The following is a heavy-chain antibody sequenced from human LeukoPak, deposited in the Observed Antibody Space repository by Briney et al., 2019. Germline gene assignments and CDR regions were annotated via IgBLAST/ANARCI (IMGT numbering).Heavy chain of an antibody. D-gene: IGHD3-22*01. CDR2: ITGSSSFI. CDR3: ARNYDTGGYGYNWFDP. V-gene: IGHV3-21*01. CDR1: GFTFSTYS. Sequence: GGSVRLSCAASGFTFSTYSMNWVRQAPGKGLEWVSSITGSSSFIYYADSVKGRFTVSRYNVRNSLHLQMYSLRAEDTAVYYCARNYDTGGYGYNWFDPWGEGTLVTVSS. J-gene: IGHJ5*02.